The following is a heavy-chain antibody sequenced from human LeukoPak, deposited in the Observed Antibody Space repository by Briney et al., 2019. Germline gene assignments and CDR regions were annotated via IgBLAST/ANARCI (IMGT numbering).Heavy chain of an antibody. CDR1: GYTFTGYY. CDR3: ARDSGLGIVVVPAAIFGY. J-gene: IGHJ4*02. D-gene: IGHD2-2*03. V-gene: IGHV1-2*02. CDR2: INPNSGGT. Sequence: GESLKISCKASGYTFTGYYMHWVRQAPGQGLEWMGWINPNSGGTNYAQKFQGRVTMTRDTSISTAYMELSRLRSDDTAVYYCARDSGLGIVVVPAAIFGYWGQGTLVTVSS.